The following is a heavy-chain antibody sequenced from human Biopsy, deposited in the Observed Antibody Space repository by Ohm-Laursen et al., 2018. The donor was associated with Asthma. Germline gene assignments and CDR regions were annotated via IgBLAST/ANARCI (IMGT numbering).Heavy chain of an antibody. D-gene: IGHD4-17*01. CDR1: GYSLTDLS. V-gene: IGHV1-24*01. J-gene: IGHJ4*02. CDR3: ASDFPKDYVRYNFQF. Sequence: VASVKVSCKISGYSLTDLSMHWVRQAPGQGLEWMGGHDHEEGGTVNARRFQGRVTMTEDTSTDTAYMELSSLCSDDTAVYYCASDFPKDYVRYNFQFWGQGTLVTVSS. CDR2: HDHEEGGT.